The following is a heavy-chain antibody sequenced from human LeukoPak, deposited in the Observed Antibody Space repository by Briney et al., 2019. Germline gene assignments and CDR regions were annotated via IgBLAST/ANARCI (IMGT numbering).Heavy chain of an antibody. J-gene: IGHJ3*02. Sequence: SQTLSLTCTVSGGSITNLNYYWTWIRQPAGKRLEWIGRIYTSGGTNYNPSLKSRVTMSVDKSKNQISLNLASLTAADTALYYCAGRGSSSGTFDIWGPGTFVTVSS. V-gene: IGHV4-61*02. CDR1: GGSITNLNYY. CDR3: AGRGSSSGTFDI. CDR2: IYTSGGT. D-gene: IGHD2-2*01.